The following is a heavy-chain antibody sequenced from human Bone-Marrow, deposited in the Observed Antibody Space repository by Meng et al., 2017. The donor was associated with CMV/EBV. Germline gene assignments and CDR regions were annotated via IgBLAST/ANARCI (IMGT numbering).Heavy chain of an antibody. CDR3: VREEYYCSTNNCYKSFDY. D-gene: IGHD2-2*02. CDR1: YTFTNSY. V-gene: IGHV1-2*02. J-gene: IGHJ4*02. CDR2: INVNTGDT. Sequence: YTFTNSYMHWVRQAPGQGLEWMGFINVNTGDTNPAQKLQGRVTMTRDTSISTAYMDLGRLTSDDTAVYYCVREEYYCSTNNCYKSFDYWGQGTLVTVSS.